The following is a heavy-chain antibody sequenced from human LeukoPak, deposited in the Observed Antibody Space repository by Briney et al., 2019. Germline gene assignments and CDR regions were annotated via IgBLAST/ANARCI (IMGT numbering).Heavy chain of an antibody. Sequence: ASVKVSCKASGYTFTNLYMHWVRQAPGQGLEWMGWINPNSGGTNYAQKFQGRVTMTRDTSISTAYMELSRLRSDDTAVYYCARGSLAAAGTPLGDYWGQGTLVTVSS. CDR2: INPNSGGT. D-gene: IGHD6-13*01. CDR3: ARGSLAAAGTPLGDY. CDR1: GYTFTNLY. J-gene: IGHJ4*02. V-gene: IGHV1-2*02.